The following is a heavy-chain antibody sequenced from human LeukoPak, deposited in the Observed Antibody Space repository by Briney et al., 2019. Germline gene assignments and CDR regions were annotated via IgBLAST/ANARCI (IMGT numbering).Heavy chain of an antibody. CDR3: AKVRFLEWLDWFDP. J-gene: IGHJ5*02. CDR2: ISYDGSNK. D-gene: IGHD3-3*01. CDR1: GFTFSSYA. Sequence: GGSLRLSCAASGFTFSSYAMHWVRQAPGKGLEWVAVISYDGSNKYYADSVKGRFTISRDNSKNTLYLQMNSLRAEDTAVYYCAKVRFLEWLDWFDPWGQGTLVTVSS. V-gene: IGHV3-30*04.